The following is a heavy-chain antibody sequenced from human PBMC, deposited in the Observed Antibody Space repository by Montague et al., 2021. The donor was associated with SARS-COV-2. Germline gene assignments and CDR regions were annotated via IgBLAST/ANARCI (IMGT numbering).Heavy chain of an antibody. CDR2: IDWDDDK. CDR1: GFSLSTSGMR. Sequence: PALVKPTQTLTLTCTFSGFSLSTSGMRVSWIRQPPGKALEWLARIDWDDDKYYSTSLKTRLTISKDTSKNQAVLTMTNMDPVDTATYYCARTRTTVTTAYGLSDYYYGMDVWGQGTTVTVSS. D-gene: IGHD4-17*01. J-gene: IGHJ6*02. V-gene: IGHV2-70*04. CDR3: ARTRTTVTTAYGLSDYYYGMDV.